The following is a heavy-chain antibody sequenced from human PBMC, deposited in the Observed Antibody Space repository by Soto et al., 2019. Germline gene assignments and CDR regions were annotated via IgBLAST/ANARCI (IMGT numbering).Heavy chain of an antibody. D-gene: IGHD3-10*01. CDR1: GYTFTGYY. Sequence: ASVKVSCKASGYTFTGYYMHWVRQAPGQGLEXMGWINPNSGGTNYAQKFQGRVTMTRDTSISTAYMELSRLRSDDTAVYYCARGGNWVRGVIRYYYYGMDVWGQGTTVTVSS. CDR3: ARGGNWVRGVIRYYYYGMDV. J-gene: IGHJ6*02. V-gene: IGHV1-2*02. CDR2: INPNSGGT.